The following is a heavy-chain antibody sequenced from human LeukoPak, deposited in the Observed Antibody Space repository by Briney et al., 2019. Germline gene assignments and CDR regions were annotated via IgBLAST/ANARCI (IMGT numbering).Heavy chain of an antibody. CDR2: IYYSGST. Sequence: SETLSLTCTVSGGSISSYYWSWIRQPPGKGLEWIGYIYYSGSTNYNPSLKSRVTISVDTSKNQFSLRLSSVTAADTAVYYCARGRIHAPYYYYMDVWGKGTTVTVSS. CDR3: ARGRIHAPYYYYMDV. D-gene: IGHD1-14*01. CDR1: GGSISSYY. V-gene: IGHV4-59*01. J-gene: IGHJ6*03.